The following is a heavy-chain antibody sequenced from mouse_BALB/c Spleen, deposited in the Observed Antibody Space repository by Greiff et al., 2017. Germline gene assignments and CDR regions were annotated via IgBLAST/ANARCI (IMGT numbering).Heavy chain of an antibody. V-gene: IGHV14-3*02. Sequence: EVQLQQSGAELVKPGASVKLSCTASGFNIKDTYMHWVKQRPEQGLEWIGRIDPANGNTKYDPKFQGKATITADTSSNTAYLQLSSLTSEDTAVYYCARYGTTVPYYFDYWGQGTTLTVSS. CDR2: IDPANGNT. CDR1: GFNIKDTY. CDR3: ARYGTTVPYYFDY. D-gene: IGHD1-1*01. J-gene: IGHJ2*01.